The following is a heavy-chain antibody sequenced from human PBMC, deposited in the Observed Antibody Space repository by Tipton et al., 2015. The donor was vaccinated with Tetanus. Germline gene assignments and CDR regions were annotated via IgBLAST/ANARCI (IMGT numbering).Heavy chain of an antibody. D-gene: IGHD5-18*01. V-gene: IGHV4-30-2*01. Sequence: TLSLTCAVSGGLITTGGYSWGWIRQTPGQGLEWIGYIYQTESTYYNPSLRSRLTFSIIRSKNQFSLKLTSVTAADTAVYYCVRGRGLGVYSYGFEYWGRGTHVTVSS. J-gene: IGHJ4*02. CDR1: GGLITTGGYS. CDR2: IYQTEST. CDR3: VRGRGLGVYSYGFEY.